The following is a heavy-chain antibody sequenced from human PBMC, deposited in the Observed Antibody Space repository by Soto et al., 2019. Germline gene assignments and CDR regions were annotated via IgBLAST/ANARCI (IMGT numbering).Heavy chain of an antibody. CDR1: GFTFSDYY. D-gene: IGHD2-2*01. J-gene: IGHJ4*02. V-gene: IGHV3-11*06. CDR2: ISSSSYT. CDR3: ARAREDIVVVPSGYFDS. Sequence: PGGSLRLSCAASGFTFSDYYMSWIRQAPGKGLEWVSYISSSSYTNYADSVKGRFTISRDNAKNSLYLQMNSLRAEDTAVYYCARAREDIVVVPSGYFDSWGQGTLFTVSS.